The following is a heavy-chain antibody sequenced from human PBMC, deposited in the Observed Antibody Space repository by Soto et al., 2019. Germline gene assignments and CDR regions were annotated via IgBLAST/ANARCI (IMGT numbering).Heavy chain of an antibody. Sequence: SETLSLTCTVSGGSVSSGSYYWSWIRQPPGKGLEWIGYIYYSGSTNHNPSLKSRVTISVDTSKNQFSLKLSSVTAADTAVYYCARDDGYWGQGTLVTVSS. CDR1: GGSVSSGSYY. CDR3: ARDDGY. CDR2: IYYSGST. J-gene: IGHJ4*02. V-gene: IGHV4-61*01.